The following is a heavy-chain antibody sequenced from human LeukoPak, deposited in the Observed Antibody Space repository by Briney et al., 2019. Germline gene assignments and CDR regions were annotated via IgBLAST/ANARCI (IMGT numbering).Heavy chain of an antibody. Sequence: GGSLRLPCAASGFTFSNYARHWVRQASGKGLEWVALISYDGYNKYYADSVKGRFTISRDNSKNTLYLQMNSLRADDTAVYYCAKAGSSGSFDSWGQGTLVTVSS. J-gene: IGHJ4*02. CDR1: GFTFSNYA. V-gene: IGHV3-30*18. CDR2: ISYDGYNK. D-gene: IGHD6-19*01. CDR3: AKAGSSGSFDS.